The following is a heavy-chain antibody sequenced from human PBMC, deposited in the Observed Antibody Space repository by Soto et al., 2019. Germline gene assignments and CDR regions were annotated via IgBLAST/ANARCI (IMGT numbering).Heavy chain of an antibody. CDR1: GYTFASYG. Sequence: QAQLVQSGTEVKKPGASVKVSCKASGYTFASYGISWVRQAPGQGLEWMGWVGAYNGDTNYAQKLQGRVTMTTDTSTSTAYMELRSLRSDDTAVYYCATDHYYDSSGYYEDYFDYWGQGTLVTVSS. V-gene: IGHV1-18*01. D-gene: IGHD3-22*01. CDR2: VGAYNGDT. CDR3: ATDHYYDSSGYYEDYFDY. J-gene: IGHJ4*02.